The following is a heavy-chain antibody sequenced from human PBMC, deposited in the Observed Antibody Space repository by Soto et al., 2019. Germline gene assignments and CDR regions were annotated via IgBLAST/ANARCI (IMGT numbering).Heavy chain of an antibody. CDR3: ARESHDIWTGPPWVWYFDL. Sequence: QVQLQQWGAGPLRPLETLSLTCGVSGGSFSGYYWAWIRQSPGKGLEWIGEINDRGSINYNPSLKSRVSTSVDTSKNHCSLNLRSVTAADTAVYYCARESHDIWTGPPWVWYFDLWGRGTLVTVSS. CDR2: INDRGSI. J-gene: IGHJ2*01. V-gene: IGHV4-34*01. D-gene: IGHD3-9*01. CDR1: GGSFSGYY.